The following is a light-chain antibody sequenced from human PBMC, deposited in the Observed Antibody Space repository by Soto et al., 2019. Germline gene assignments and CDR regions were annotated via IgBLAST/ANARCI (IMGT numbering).Light chain of an antibody. CDR2: EVS. Sequence: QSALTQPPSASGSPGQSVTISCTGTSSDLGAYNYVSWYQQHPDKAPKLMIYEVSKRPSGVPDRFSGSKSGNTASLTVSGLQADDEADYYCTSYGGSNNVAFGGGTKLTVL. V-gene: IGLV2-8*01. CDR1: SSDLGAYNY. J-gene: IGLJ2*01. CDR3: TSYGGSNNVA.